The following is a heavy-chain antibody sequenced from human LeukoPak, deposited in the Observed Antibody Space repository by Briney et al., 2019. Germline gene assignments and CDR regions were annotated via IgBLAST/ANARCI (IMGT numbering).Heavy chain of an antibody. CDR3: ARALNYGGKVSWTTYFDY. V-gene: IGHV4-39*07. CDR2: IYYSGST. Sequence: SETLSLTCTVSGGSISSSSYYWGWIRQPPGKGLEWIGSIYYSGSTYYNPSLKSRVTISVDTSKNQFSLKLSSVTAADTAVYYCARALNYGGKVSWTTYFDYWGQGTLVTVSS. J-gene: IGHJ4*02. CDR1: GGSISSSSYY. D-gene: IGHD4-23*01.